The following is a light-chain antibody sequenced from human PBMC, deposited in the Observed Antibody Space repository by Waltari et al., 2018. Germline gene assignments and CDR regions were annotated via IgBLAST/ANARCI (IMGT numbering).Light chain of an antibody. V-gene: IGKV2-28*01. J-gene: IGKJ4*01. CDR2: LGS. CDR3: MQALQTPLT. CDR1: QSLLQSNGNNY. Sequence: DIVLTQSPLSLHVTPGEPASISCRSSQSLLQSNGNNYLDCYLQKPGQSPQLLIYLGSNRASGVPDRFSGSGSGTDFTLKISRVEAEDVGVYYCMQALQTPLTFGGGTKVEIK.